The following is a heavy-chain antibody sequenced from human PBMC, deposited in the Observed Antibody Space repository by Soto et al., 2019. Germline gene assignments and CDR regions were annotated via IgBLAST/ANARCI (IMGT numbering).Heavy chain of an antibody. J-gene: IGHJ4*01. D-gene: IGHD6-19*01. CDR2: ISYDGSNK. CDR3: ARDRYSSGCLDY. Sequence: HPGGSLRLSCAASGFTFSSYAMHWVRQAPGKGLEWVAVISYDGSNKYYADSVKGRFTISRDNSKNTLYLQMNSLRAEDTAVYYCARDRYSSGCLDYWGHGTLVTVSS. V-gene: IGHV3-30-3*01. CDR1: GFTFSSYA.